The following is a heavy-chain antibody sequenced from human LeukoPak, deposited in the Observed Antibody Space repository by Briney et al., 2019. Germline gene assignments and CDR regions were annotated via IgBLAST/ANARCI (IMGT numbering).Heavy chain of an antibody. CDR1: GASFSSGNW. D-gene: IGHD4-11*01. CDR2: IFHSGST. J-gene: IGHJ4*02. Sequence: SETLSLTCAVSGASFSSGNWWSWVRQSPGKGLEWIAEIFHSGSTNYNPSLKSRVTISLDRSKNQVSLKLNSVTAADTAMYYCAREGATSMTSYFENWGQGTLVTVSS. V-gene: IGHV4-4*02. CDR3: AREGATSMTSYFEN.